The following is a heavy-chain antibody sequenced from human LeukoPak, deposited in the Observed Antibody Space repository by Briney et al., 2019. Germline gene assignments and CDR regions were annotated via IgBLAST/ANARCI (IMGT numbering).Heavy chain of an antibody. J-gene: IGHJ4*02. CDR1: GGSISSYY. CDR2: IYTSGST. CDR3: ARAEYYYDSSGYYLDY. Sequence: SETLSLTCTVSGGSISSYYWSWIRQPAGKGLERIGRIYTSGSTNYNPSLKSRVTMSADTSKNQFSLKLSSVTAADTAVYYCARAEYYYDSSGYYLDYWGQGTLVTVSS. V-gene: IGHV4-4*07. D-gene: IGHD3-22*01.